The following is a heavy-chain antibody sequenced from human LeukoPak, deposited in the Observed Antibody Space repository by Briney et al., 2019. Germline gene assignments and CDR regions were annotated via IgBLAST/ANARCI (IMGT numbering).Heavy chain of an antibody. CDR1: GFTFSTYV. Sequence: PGGSLRLSCAASGFTFSTYVMNWVRQAPGKGLECVSVISGSGGDTYHADSVKGRFTISRDNSKNTLFLQMNSLRAEDTAVYYCAKGGRAAFDKGWFDSWGQGTLVTVSS. J-gene: IGHJ5*01. D-gene: IGHD3-16*01. CDR2: ISGSGGDT. V-gene: IGHV3-23*01. CDR3: AKGGRAAFDKGWFDS.